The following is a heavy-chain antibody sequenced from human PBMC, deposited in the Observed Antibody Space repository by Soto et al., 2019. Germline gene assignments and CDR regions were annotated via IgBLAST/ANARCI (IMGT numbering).Heavy chain of an antibody. Sequence: QVTLKESGPVLVKPTETLTLTCTVSVFSLSNARMGVSWIRQPTGKALEWLAHIFSNDEKSYSTSLKSRLTISTDTSKSQVVLTMTNMDPVDTATYYCARIPTMTTVVWCDYWGQGTLVTVSS. CDR3: ARIPTMTTVVWCDY. CDR1: VFSLSNARMG. CDR2: IFSNDEK. J-gene: IGHJ4*02. V-gene: IGHV2-26*01. D-gene: IGHD4-17*01.